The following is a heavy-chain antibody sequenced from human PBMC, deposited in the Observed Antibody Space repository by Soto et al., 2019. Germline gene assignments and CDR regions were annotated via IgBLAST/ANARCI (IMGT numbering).Heavy chain of an antibody. Sequence: SVKVSCKASGGTFSSYTISWVRQAPGQGLEWMGRIIPILGIANYAQKFQGRVTITADKSTSTAYMELSSLRSEDTAVYYCARSSTAMVTHDYWGQGTLVTVSS. CDR2: IIPILGIA. CDR3: ARSSTAMVTHDY. V-gene: IGHV1-69*02. J-gene: IGHJ4*02. D-gene: IGHD5-18*01. CDR1: GGTFSSYT.